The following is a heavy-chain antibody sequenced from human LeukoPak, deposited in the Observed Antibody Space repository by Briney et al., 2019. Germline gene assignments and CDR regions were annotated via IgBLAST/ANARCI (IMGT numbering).Heavy chain of an antibody. J-gene: IGHJ3*02. CDR2: IYSGGST. V-gene: IGHV3-53*01. CDR3: AREGRGSWDAFDI. Sequence: GGSLRLSCAASGFTVSGNYMSWVRQAPGKGLEWVSVIYSGGSTYYADSVKGRFTISRDNSKNTLYLQMNSLRAEDTAVYYCAREGRGSWDAFDIWGQGTMVTVSS. D-gene: IGHD6-13*01. CDR1: GFTVSGNY.